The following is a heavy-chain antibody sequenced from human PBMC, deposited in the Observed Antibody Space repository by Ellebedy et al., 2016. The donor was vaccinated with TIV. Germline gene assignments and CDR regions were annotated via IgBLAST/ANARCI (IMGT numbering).Heavy chain of an antibody. Sequence: GESLKISCAASGFTFSSYAMSWVRQAPGKGLEWVSAISGSGGSTYYADSVKGRFTISRDNSKNTLYLQMNSLRAEDTAVYYCAKMKVTHYYGDYVLSLWGQGTLVTVSS. CDR2: ISGSGGST. CDR1: GFTFSSYA. D-gene: IGHD4-17*01. V-gene: IGHV3-23*01. CDR3: AKMKVTHYYGDYVLSL. J-gene: IGHJ4*02.